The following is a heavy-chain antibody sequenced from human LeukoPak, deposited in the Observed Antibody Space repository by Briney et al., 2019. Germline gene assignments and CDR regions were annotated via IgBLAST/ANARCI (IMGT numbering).Heavy chain of an antibody. V-gene: IGHV3-53*01. CDR2: IYSGDST. Sequence: PGGSLRLSCAASGFTVSSNYLTWVRQAPGKGLEWVSVIYSGDSTYYADSVKGRFTISRDNSKNTLYLQMNSLRAEDTAVYYCAKDRGSGYHYFDYWGQGTLVTVSS. D-gene: IGHD3-22*01. CDR1: GFTVSSNY. J-gene: IGHJ4*02. CDR3: AKDRGSGYHYFDY.